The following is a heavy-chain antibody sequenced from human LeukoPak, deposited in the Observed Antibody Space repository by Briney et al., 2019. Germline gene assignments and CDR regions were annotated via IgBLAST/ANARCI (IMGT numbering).Heavy chain of an antibody. D-gene: IGHD1-26*01. CDR1: GFTIRNAW. J-gene: IGHJ4*02. V-gene: IGHV3-15*01. CDR2: IKIKTDGGTI. CDR3: TRISGSSSGPFDY. Sequence: GGSLRLSCAASGFTIRNAWMSWVRQAPGKGLEWVGRIKIKTDGGTIEYGAPVKGRFTISRDDSKNTLYLQTNTLETEDTGVYYCTRISGSSSGPFDYWGQGSLVTVSS.